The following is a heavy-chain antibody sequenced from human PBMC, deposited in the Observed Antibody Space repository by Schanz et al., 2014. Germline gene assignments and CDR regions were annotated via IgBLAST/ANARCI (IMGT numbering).Heavy chain of an antibody. D-gene: IGHD3-9*01. V-gene: IGHV1-18*01. CDR2: ISVYTGNT. Sequence: QVQLVQFGAEVKKPGASARVSCKASGYTFTTYAMSWVRQAPGQGLEWVGWISVYTGNTKYGQKVQGRVTMTADTSTNTAYMELRSVRSDDTAVDYCAKAEYDILTDSYSRLDPWGQGTLVTVSS. J-gene: IGHJ5*02. CDR1: GYTFTTYA. CDR3: AKAEYDILTDSYSRLDP.